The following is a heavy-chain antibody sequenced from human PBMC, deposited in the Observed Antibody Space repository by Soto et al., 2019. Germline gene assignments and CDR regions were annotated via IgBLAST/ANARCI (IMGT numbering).Heavy chain of an antibody. Sequence: QVQLVQSGAEVKKPGASVKVSCKASGYTFTSYYIHWVRQAPGQGLEWMGIINPSGSSTSYAQRFQGRVTMTGDTYTSTVYMELSSLRSEDTAVYYCARDPTTVTTVWGQGTLVTVS. J-gene: IGHJ4*02. D-gene: IGHD4-17*01. V-gene: IGHV1-46*01. CDR3: ARDPTTVTTV. CDR1: GYTFTSYY. CDR2: INPSGSST.